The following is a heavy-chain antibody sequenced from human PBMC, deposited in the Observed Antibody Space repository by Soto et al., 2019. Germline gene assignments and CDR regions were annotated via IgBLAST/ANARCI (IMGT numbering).Heavy chain of an antibody. CDR1: GGSISSYY. D-gene: IGHD2-15*01. CDR3: ARLYCSGGSCYSVPLDY. V-gene: IGHV4-59*08. CDR2: IYYSGST. Sequence: QVQLQESGPGLVKPSETLSLTCTVSGGSISSYYWSWIRQPPGKGLEWIGYIYYSGSTNYNPSLKRRVTISVDTSKNQFSLKLSSVTAADTAVYYCARLYCSGGSCYSVPLDYWGQGTLVTVSS. J-gene: IGHJ4*02.